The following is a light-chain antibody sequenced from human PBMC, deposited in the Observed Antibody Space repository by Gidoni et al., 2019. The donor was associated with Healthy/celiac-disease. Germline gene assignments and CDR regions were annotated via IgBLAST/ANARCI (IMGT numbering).Light chain of an antibody. CDR2: VAS. V-gene: IGKV3-15*01. J-gene: IGKJ2*01. CDR1: RSVSSN. Sequence: ETVMTHPPATLSVSPGETATLSCKASRSVSSNLAWYQQKPGQAPRLLIYVASTRATGITARFSGSGSGTEFTLTISSLQSEDFAVYYCQQYNNWPYTFGQGTKLEIK. CDR3: QQYNNWPYT.